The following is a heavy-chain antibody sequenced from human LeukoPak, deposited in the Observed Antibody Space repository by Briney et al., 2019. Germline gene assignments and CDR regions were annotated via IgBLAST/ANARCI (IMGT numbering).Heavy chain of an antibody. CDR1: GYTFTIFY. Sequence: ASVKVSCKASGYTFTIFYIHWVRQAPGQGLEWMGIINPSGGSTSYAQKFQGRVTMTRDTSTSTVYMELSSLRSDDTAVYYCARVGYSSSWAAHFDYWGQGTLVTVSS. CDR2: INPSGGST. V-gene: IGHV1-46*01. D-gene: IGHD6-13*01. CDR3: ARVGYSSSWAAHFDY. J-gene: IGHJ4*02.